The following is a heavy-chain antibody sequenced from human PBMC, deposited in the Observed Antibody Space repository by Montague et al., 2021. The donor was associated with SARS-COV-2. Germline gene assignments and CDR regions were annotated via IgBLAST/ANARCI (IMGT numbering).Heavy chain of an antibody. J-gene: IGHJ4*02. CDR2: IDWYDDK. CDR3: ARSYYVILTAYYDPFGY. D-gene: IGHD3-9*01. CDR1: GFSLSTSGMR. Sequence: PALVKPTQTLTLTCTFSGFSLSTSGMRASWIRQPPGKALEWLARIDWYDDKFYSTSLKTRLTISKDTSKNQVVLTMTNMDPVDTATYYCARSYYVILTAYYDPFGYRGKGILVTVSS. V-gene: IGHV2-70*04.